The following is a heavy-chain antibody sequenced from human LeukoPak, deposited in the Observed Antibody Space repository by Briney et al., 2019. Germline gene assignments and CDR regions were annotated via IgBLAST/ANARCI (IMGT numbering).Heavy chain of an antibody. J-gene: IGHJ5*02. D-gene: IGHD6-13*01. Sequence: PSETLSLTCTVSGGSISSSSYYWGWIRQPPGKGLEWIGSIYYSGSTYYNPSLKSRVTISVDTSKNQFSLKLSSVTAADTAVYYCARLLRGQQLLAPWGQGTLVTVSS. CDR1: GGSISSSSYY. CDR3: ARLLRGQQLLAP. CDR2: IYYSGST. V-gene: IGHV4-39*01.